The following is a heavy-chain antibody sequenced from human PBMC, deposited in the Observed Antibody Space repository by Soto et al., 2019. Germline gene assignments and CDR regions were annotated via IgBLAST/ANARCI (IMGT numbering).Heavy chain of an antibody. CDR1: GFPSSTYA. D-gene: IGHD3-16*02. CDR2: ISESGHHT. J-gene: IGHJ2*01. V-gene: IGHV3-23*01. CDR3: TKSDGCGGGACYTGTYYYFDV. Sequence: GGSLRLSCAASGFPSSTYALNWVRQAPGKGPEWVSTISESGHHTHYADSVKGRFTISRDKSKNTLSLQVNSLRVDDTAIYYCTKSDGCGGGACYTGTYYYFDVWGRGTLVTVSS.